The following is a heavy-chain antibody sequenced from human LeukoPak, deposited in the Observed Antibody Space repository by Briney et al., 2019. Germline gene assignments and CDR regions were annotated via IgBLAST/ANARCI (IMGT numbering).Heavy chain of an antibody. Sequence: SGTLSLTCTVSGGSISSSSYYWGWIRQPPGKGLEWIGSIYYSGSTYYNPSLKSRVTISVDTSKNQFSLKLSSVTAADTAVYYCARDLAYYYDSSGFDYWGQGTLVTVSS. D-gene: IGHD3-22*01. CDR2: IYYSGST. CDR3: ARDLAYYYDSSGFDY. J-gene: IGHJ4*02. CDR1: GGSISSSSYY. V-gene: IGHV4-39*07.